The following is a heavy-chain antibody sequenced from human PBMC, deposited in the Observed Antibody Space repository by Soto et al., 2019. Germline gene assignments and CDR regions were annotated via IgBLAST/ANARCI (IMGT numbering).Heavy chain of an antibody. CDR3: ARDGPYYYASRMDV. V-gene: IGHV1-8*01. CDR1: GYTFTSYD. CDR2: MNPNSGNT. Sequence: GASVKVSCKASGYTFTSYDINWVRQATGQGLEWMGWMNPNSGNTGYAQKFQGRVTMTRNTSISTAYMELSSLRSEDTAVYYCARDGPYYYASRMDVWGQGTTVTVSS. D-gene: IGHD3-10*01. J-gene: IGHJ6*02.